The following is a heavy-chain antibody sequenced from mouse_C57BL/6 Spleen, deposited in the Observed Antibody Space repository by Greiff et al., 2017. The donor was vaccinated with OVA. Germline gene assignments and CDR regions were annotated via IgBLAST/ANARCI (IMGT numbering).Heavy chain of an antibody. CDR2: IDPSDSYT. V-gene: IGHV1-50*01. CDR3: ARSGSNYGDYAMDY. D-gene: IGHD2-5*01. J-gene: IGHJ4*01. CDR1: GYTFTSYW. Sequence: VQLQQSGAELVKPGASVKLSCKASGYTFTSYWMQWVKQRPGQGLEWIGEIDPSDSYTNYNQKFKGKATLTVDTSSSTAYMQLSSLTSEDSAVYYCARSGSNYGDYAMDYWGQGTSVTVSS.